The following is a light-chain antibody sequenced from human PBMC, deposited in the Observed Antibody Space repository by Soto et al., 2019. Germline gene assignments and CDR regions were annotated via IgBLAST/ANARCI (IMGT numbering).Light chain of an antibody. Sequence: ETVLTQSPGTLSLSPGGRATLSCRASQNVGRNYVVWYQQKPGQAPRVLIYGASSRATGIPARFSGSGSGTDFTLTISRLEPEDFAVYYCQQYASSPLTFGGGTKVDIK. CDR1: QNVGRNY. V-gene: IGKV3-20*01. CDR3: QQYASSPLT. J-gene: IGKJ4*01. CDR2: GAS.